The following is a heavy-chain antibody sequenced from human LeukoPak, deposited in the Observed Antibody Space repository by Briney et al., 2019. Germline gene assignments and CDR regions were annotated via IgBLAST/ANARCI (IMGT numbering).Heavy chain of an antibody. J-gene: IGHJ3*02. CDR3: ARDQTDTAMVEAFDI. V-gene: IGHV3-30-3*01. CDR2: ISYDGSNI. D-gene: IGHD5-18*01. Sequence: GGSLRLSCAASGFNFDNYVMHWVRQAPGKGLEWVAVISYDGSNIYYVDSLKGRFTISRDNSKNMLYLQMNSLRAEDTAVYYCARDQTDTAMVEAFDIWGQGTMVTVSS. CDR1: GFNFDNYV.